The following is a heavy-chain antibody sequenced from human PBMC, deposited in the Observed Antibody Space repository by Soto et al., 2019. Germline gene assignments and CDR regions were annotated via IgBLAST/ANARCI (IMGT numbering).Heavy chain of an antibody. CDR1: GFTFSDYY. J-gene: IGHJ4*02. Sequence: PGGSLRLSCAASGFTFSDYYMSWIRQAPGKGLEWLSYISGSGSTIYYADSVKGRFTISRDNARNSLYLQMNSLRAEDTAVYYCARSGITGTISDYWGQGTLVTVSS. D-gene: IGHD1-20*01. CDR2: ISGSGSTI. CDR3: ARSGITGTISDY. V-gene: IGHV3-11*01.